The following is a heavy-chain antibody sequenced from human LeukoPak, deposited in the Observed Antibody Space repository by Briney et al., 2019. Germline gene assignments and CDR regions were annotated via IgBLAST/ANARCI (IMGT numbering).Heavy chain of an antibody. CDR2: ISSSSSYI. V-gene: IGHV3-21*01. Sequence: PGGSLRLSCAASGFTFSSYTMNWVRQAPGEGLEWVSSISSSSSYIYYADSVKGRFTISRDNAKNSLYLQMNSLRAEDTAVYYCARDRGILSAATFDYWGQGTLVTVSS. J-gene: IGHJ4*02. CDR3: ARDRGILSAATFDY. D-gene: IGHD2-2*01. CDR1: GFTFSSYT.